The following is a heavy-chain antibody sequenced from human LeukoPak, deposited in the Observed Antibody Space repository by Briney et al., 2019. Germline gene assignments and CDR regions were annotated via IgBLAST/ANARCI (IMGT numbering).Heavy chain of an antibody. CDR3: TSDGPVNRS. CDR1: GFAFSNAW. V-gene: IGHV3-15*01. CDR2: IKSKTNGETT. Sequence: GGSLRLSCAASGFAFSNAWMSWVRQAPGKGLEWVGRIKSKTNGETTDYAAPLKGRFTISRDDSKNTLFLQVNTLKTEDTAMYYCTSDGPVNRSWGQGTLVTVSS. J-gene: IGHJ4*02.